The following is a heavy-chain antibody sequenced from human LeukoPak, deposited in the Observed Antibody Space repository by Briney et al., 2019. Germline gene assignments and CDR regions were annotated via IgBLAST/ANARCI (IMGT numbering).Heavy chain of an antibody. CDR2: IYYSGST. J-gene: IGHJ4*02. CDR3: ASLYSGSYDTGSFDYFNY. V-gene: IGHV4-39*06. D-gene: IGHD1-26*01. Sequence: PSETLSLTCTVSGGSISSSSYYWGWIRQPPGKGLEWIGSIYYSGSTYYNPSLKSRVTISVDTSKNQFPLKLSSVTAADTAVYYCASLYSGSYDTGSFDYFNYWGQGTLVTVSS. CDR1: GGSISSSSYY.